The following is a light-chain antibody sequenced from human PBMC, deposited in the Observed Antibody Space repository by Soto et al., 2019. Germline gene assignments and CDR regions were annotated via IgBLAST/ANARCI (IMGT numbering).Light chain of an antibody. CDR2: TAS. Sequence: DIQMTQSPSSLSASVGDRVTITCRASQSISTYLAWYQQKPGRAPKLLIYTASTLQSGVPSRFSGRGSGTDFTLSISSLQSEDFAVYYCQQYNNWPRTFGQGTKVDIK. CDR3: QQYNNWPRT. CDR1: QSISTY. V-gene: IGKV1-9*01. J-gene: IGKJ1*01.